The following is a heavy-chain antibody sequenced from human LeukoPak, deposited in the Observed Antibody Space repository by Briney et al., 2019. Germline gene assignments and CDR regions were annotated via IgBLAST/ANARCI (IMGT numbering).Heavy chain of an antibody. V-gene: IGHV1-69*01. CDR3: ARGRCSSTSCYSGWFDP. Sequence: SVKVSCKASGGTFSSYAISWVRQAPGQGLEWMGGIIPIFGTANYAQKFQGRVTITADESTSTAYMELSSLRSEDTAVYYCARGRCSSTSCYSGWFDPWGQGTLVTVSS. J-gene: IGHJ5*02. D-gene: IGHD2-2*01. CDR1: GGTFSSYA. CDR2: IIPIFGTA.